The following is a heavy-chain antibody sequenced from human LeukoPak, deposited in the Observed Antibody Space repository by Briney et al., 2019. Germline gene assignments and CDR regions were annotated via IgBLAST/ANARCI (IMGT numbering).Heavy chain of an antibody. CDR1: GITVSPYD. CDR3: AVTGY. CDR2: ISSSSSKT. D-gene: IGHD2-21*02. J-gene: IGHJ4*02. V-gene: IGHV3-48*02. Sequence: PGGSLRLSCAASGITVSPYDMNWIRQAPGKGLEWVSYISSSSSKTYYADSVRGRFTISRDNAKNALYLQMNSLRDEDTAVYYCAVTGYWGQGTLVTVSS.